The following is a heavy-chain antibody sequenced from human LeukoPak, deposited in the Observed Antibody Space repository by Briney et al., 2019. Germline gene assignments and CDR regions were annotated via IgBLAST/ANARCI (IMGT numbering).Heavy chain of an antibody. Sequence: GGSLRLSCAASGFTFSSYWMHWVRQAPGKGLVWVSRINSAGSSTSYADSVKGRLTISRDNAKNTLYLQMNSLRAEDTAVYFCARMYYHDSSDYYWAPDYWGQGTLVTVSS. CDR3: ARMYYHDSSDYYWAPDY. CDR1: GFTFSSYW. V-gene: IGHV3-74*01. CDR2: INSAGSST. J-gene: IGHJ4*02. D-gene: IGHD3-22*01.